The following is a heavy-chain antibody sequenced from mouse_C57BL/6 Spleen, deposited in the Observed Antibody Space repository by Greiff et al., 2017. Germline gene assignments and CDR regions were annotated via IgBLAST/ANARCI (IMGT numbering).Heavy chain of an antibody. J-gene: IGHJ3*01. CDR2: IRLKSDNYAT. Sequence: EVKFEESGGGLVQPGGSMKLSCVASGFTFSNYWMNWVRQSPEKGLEWVAQIRLKSDNYATHYAASVKGRFTISSDDSKSSVYLQMNNLRAEDTGIYYCTGGSTGSWFAYWGQGTLVTVSA. V-gene: IGHV6-3*01. D-gene: IGHD4-1*02. CDR1: GFTFSNYW. CDR3: TGGSTGSWFAY.